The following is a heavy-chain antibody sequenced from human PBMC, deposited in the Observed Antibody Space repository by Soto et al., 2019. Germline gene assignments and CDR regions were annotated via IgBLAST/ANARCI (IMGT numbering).Heavy chain of an antibody. CDR1: GASIRSYY. D-gene: IGHD3-22*01. J-gene: IGHJ4*02. CDR3: ARSIDSSGYYFSNC. Sequence: SETLSLTCSVSGASIRSYYWHWIRQPPGKGLEWIGYVYTSDYTRYSSSLKSRVTISVDTSKSQFYLRLNSVTAADTAVYYCARSIDSSGYYFSNCWGQGTLVTVSS. V-gene: IGHV4-4*08. CDR2: VYTSDYT.